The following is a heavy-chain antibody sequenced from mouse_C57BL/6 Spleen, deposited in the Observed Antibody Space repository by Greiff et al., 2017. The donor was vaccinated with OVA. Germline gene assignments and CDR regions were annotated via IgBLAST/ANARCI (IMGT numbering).Heavy chain of an antibody. J-gene: IGHJ3*01. CDR1: GYTFTSYW. CDR3: AREGLGGSPFAY. D-gene: IGHD1-1*01. Sequence: QVQLQQPGTELVKPGASVKLSCKASGYTFTSYWMHWVKQRPGQGLEWIGNINPSNGGTNYNEKFKSKATLTVDKSSSTDYMQLSSLTSEDSAVYYCAREGLGGSPFAYWGQGTLVTVSA. V-gene: IGHV1-53*01. CDR2: INPSNGGT.